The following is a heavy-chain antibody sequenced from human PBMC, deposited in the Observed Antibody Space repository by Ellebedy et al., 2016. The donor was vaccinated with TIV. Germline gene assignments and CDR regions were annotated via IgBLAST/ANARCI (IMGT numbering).Heavy chain of an antibody. Sequence: SETLSLXXAVYGGSFSGYYWSWIRQPPGKGLEWIGEINHSGSTNYNPSLKSRVTISVDTSKNQFSLKLRSVTAADTAVYSCARGTVALQPLKYFDSWGQGTLVTVSS. CDR1: GGSFSGYY. CDR2: INHSGST. V-gene: IGHV4-34*01. CDR3: ARGTVALQPLKYFDS. J-gene: IGHJ4*02. D-gene: IGHD6-19*01.